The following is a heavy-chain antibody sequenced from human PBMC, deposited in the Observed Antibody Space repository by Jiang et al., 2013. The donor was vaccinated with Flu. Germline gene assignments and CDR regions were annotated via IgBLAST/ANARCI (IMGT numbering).Heavy chain of an antibody. CDR1: GGTFRSFS. V-gene: IGHV1-69*01. CDR3: ARSSGSSWDHYQYGMFV. D-gene: IGHD3-10*01. Sequence: SSVKVSCKSSGGTFRSFSFSWVRQVSGKGLEWVGGISTISGSADYAETFQDRVTIEADESTSTVYLEVSSLRSDDTAVYYCARSSGSSWDHYQYGMFVWGQGTTVTVPS. J-gene: IGHJ6*02. CDR2: ISTISGSA.